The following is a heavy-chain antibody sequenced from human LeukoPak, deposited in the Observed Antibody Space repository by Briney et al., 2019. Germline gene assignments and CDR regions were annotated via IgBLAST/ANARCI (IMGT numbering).Heavy chain of an antibody. CDR3: AKDPNGDYIGTFDI. Sequence: GGSLRLSCATSQFKFNDFGMTWVRQAPGKGLEWVSSISGNGGSTQYADSVQGRFAISRDNSKNTLYLEMNSLRAEDTAVYYCAKDPNGDYIGTFDIWGQGTMVTVSS. D-gene: IGHD4-17*01. CDR1: QFKFNDFG. V-gene: IGHV3-23*01. CDR2: ISGNGGST. J-gene: IGHJ3*02.